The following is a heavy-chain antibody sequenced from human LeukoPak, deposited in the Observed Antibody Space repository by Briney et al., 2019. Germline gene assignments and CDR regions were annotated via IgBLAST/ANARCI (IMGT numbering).Heavy chain of an antibody. D-gene: IGHD3-10*01. CDR1: GGTFTNYA. CDR2: IIPSDGST. Sequence: GASVKVSCKASGGTFTNYAINWVRQAPGQGLEWMGIIIPSDGSTSYAQKFQGRVTMTRDTSTSTVYMELSSLRSEDTAVYYCARGRVVTMVRGVIITYFDYWGQGTLVTVSS. V-gene: IGHV1-46*01. J-gene: IGHJ4*02. CDR3: ARGRVVTMVRGVIITYFDY.